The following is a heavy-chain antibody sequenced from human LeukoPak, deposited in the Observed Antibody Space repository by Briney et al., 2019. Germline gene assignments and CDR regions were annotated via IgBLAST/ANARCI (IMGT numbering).Heavy chain of an antibody. CDR3: AGLNYYGSGSFFDY. V-gene: IGHV4-31*03. CDR2: IYYSGST. CDR1: GGSISSGGYY. Sequence: SETLSLTCTVSGGSISSGGYYWSWIRQHPGKGLEWTGYIYYSGSTYYNPSLKSRVTISVDTSKNQFSLKLSSVTAADTAVYYCAGLNYYGSGSFFDYWGQGTLVTVSS. J-gene: IGHJ4*02. D-gene: IGHD3-10*01.